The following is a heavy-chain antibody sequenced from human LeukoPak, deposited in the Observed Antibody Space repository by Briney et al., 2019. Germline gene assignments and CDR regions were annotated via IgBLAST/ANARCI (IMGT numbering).Heavy chain of an antibody. CDR2: IWYDGSNK. V-gene: IGHV3-33*01. D-gene: IGHD3-22*01. J-gene: IGHJ5*02. CDR1: GVTFSSYV. Sequence: GGSLRLSCVASGVTFSSYVMHWVRQAPGKGLECVAVIWYDGSNKYYAESVKGRFTIPRDNSRNTLYLQMNSLRAEDTAVYYCARDAHHYDSTGSYLGGGHYPVSWGQGTLVTVSS. CDR3: ARDAHHYDSTGSYLGGGHYPVS.